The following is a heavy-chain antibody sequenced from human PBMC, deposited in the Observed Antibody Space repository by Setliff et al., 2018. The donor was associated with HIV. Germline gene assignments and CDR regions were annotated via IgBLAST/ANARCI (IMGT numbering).Heavy chain of an antibody. CDR3: ARGSRGYSYAYYYYYMDV. D-gene: IGHD5-18*01. CDR2: IYYSGST. V-gene: IGHV4-59*01. Sequence: PSETLSLTCTVSGGSISSYYWSWIRQPPGKGLEWIGYIYYSGSTNYNPSLKSRVTISVDTSKNQFSLKLSSATAADTAVYYCARGSRGYSYAYYYYYMDVWGKGTTVTVSS. CDR1: GGSISSYY. J-gene: IGHJ6*03.